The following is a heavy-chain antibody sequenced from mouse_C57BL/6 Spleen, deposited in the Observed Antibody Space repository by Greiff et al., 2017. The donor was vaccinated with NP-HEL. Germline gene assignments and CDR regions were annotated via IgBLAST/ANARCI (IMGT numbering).Heavy chain of an antibody. D-gene: IGHD1-1*01. Sequence: EVQLQQSGAELVRPGASVKLSCTASGFNIKDYYMHWVKQRPEQGLEWIGRIDPEDGDTEYAPKFQGKATMTADTPSNTAYLQLSSLTSEDTAVYYCTTFLYYYGRGFAYWGQGTLVTVSA. J-gene: IGHJ3*01. CDR3: TTFLYYYGRGFAY. CDR1: GFNIKDYY. V-gene: IGHV14-1*01. CDR2: IDPEDGDT.